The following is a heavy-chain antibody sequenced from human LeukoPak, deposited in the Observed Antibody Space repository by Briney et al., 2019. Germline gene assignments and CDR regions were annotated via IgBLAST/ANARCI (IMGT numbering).Heavy chain of an antibody. Sequence: SETLSLTCTVSGGSISSYYWSWIRQPPGKGLEWIGYIYYSGSTNYNPSLKSRVTISVDTSKNQFSLKLSSVTAADTAVYYCARTKYSSSWYLDGFDPWGQGTLVTVSS. CDR1: GGSISSYY. J-gene: IGHJ5*02. V-gene: IGHV4-59*12. D-gene: IGHD6-13*01. CDR2: IYYSGST. CDR3: ARTKYSSSWYLDGFDP.